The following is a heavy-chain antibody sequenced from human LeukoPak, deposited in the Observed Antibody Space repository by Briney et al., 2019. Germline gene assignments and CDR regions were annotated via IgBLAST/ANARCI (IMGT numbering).Heavy chain of an antibody. CDR3: ARDRHGYSGYDYSLEFDY. J-gene: IGHJ4*02. V-gene: IGHV1-2*02. CDR2: INPNSGGT. D-gene: IGHD5-12*01. CDR1: GYTFTGYY. Sequence: ASVKISCKASGYTFTGYYMHWVRQAPGQGLEWMGWINPNSGGTIYAQKFQGRVTMTRDTSTSTVYMELSRLRSDDTAVYYCARDRHGYSGYDYSLEFDYWGQGTLVTVSS.